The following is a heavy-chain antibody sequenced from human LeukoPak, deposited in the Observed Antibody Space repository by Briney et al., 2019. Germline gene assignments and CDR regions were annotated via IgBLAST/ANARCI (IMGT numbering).Heavy chain of an antibody. CDR1: GGSFSGYF. CDR3: ARMVSSRQQLVRWYFDY. D-gene: IGHD6-6*01. J-gene: IGHJ4*02. CDR2: INHSGST. V-gene: IGHV4-34*01. Sequence: SETLSLTCAVYGGSFSGYFWSWVRQPPGKGLEWIGEINHSGSTNYNPSLKSRVTISVDTSKNQFSLKLSSVTAADTAVYYCARMVSSRQQLVRWYFDYWGQGTLVTVSS.